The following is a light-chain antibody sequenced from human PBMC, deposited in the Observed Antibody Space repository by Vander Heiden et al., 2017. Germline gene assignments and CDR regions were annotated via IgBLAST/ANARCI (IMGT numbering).Light chain of an antibody. V-gene: IGKV1-13*02. CDR3: QQFNSYPLT. CDR2: DAS. Sequence: AIQLSQSPSSLPASVVARVTITCRASQGISSALAWYQQKPGKAPKLLIYDASSLESGVPSRFSGSGSGTDFTLTISSLQPEDFATYYCQQFNSYPLTFGGGTKVEIK. J-gene: IGKJ4*01. CDR1: QGISSA.